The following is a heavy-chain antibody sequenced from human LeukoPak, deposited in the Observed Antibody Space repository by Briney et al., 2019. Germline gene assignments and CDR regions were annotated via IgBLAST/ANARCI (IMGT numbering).Heavy chain of an antibody. CDR3: ARVVPYCSGGSCYPTGYFDY. V-gene: IGHV3-7*03. J-gene: IGHJ4*02. CDR1: GFTFSNFW. CDR2: IKQDETEK. D-gene: IGHD2-15*01. Sequence: GSLRLSCTASGFTFSNFWMGWVRQAPGKGLEWVANIKQDETEKFYLGSVKGRFTISRDNAKNSLYLQMNSLRAEDTAVYYCARVVPYCSGGSCYPTGYFDYWGQGTLVTVSS.